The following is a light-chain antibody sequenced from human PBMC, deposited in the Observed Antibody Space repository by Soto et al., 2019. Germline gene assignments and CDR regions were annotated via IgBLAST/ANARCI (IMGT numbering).Light chain of an antibody. CDR1: QSISSH. CDR3: QQSYSTPIS. V-gene: IGKV1-39*01. Sequence: DIRMTQSPSSLSASVGDTVTITCRASQSISSHLNWYQQKPGKAPSLLMYTASNLQSGVPSRFSGSGSGTDFTLTISSLQPEDFATYYCQQSYSTPISFGQGTRLEIK. J-gene: IGKJ5*01. CDR2: TAS.